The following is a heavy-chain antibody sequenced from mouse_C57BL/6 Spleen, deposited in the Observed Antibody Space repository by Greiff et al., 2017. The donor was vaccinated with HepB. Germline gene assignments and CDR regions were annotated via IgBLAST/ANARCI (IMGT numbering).Heavy chain of an antibody. V-gene: IGHV1-50*01. D-gene: IGHD1-1*01. CDR1: GYTFTSYW. Sequence: VQLQQPGAELVKPGASVKLSCKASGYTFTSYWMQWVKQRPGQGLEWIGEIDPSDSYTNYNQKFKGKATLTVDTSSSTAYMQLSSLTSEDSAVYYCASYYGSRGDYFDYWGQGTTLTVSS. CDR2: IDPSDSYT. CDR3: ASYYGSRGDYFDY. J-gene: IGHJ2*01.